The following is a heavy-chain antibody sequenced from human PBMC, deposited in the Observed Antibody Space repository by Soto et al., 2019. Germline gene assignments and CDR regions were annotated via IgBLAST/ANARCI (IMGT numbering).Heavy chain of an antibody. V-gene: IGHV4-31*03. CDR2: IYYSGST. CDR3: ARVGANYDSSGFPRPYDY. D-gene: IGHD3-22*01. Sequence: PSETLSLTCTVSGGSISSGGYYWSWIRQHPGKGLEWIGYIYYSGSTYYNPSLKSRVTISVDTSKNQFSLKLSSVTAADTAVYYCARVGANYDSSGFPRPYDYWGQGTLVTVSS. J-gene: IGHJ4*02. CDR1: GGSISSGGYY.